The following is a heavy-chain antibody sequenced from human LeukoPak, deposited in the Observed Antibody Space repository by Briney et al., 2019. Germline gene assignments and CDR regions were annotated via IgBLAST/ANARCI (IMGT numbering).Heavy chain of an antibody. CDR2: IWYDGSNK. CDR3: AKDLRDYRYYFDY. J-gene: IGHJ4*02. CDR1: GFTFSSYG. V-gene: IGHV3-33*06. Sequence: GRSLRLSCAASGFTFSSYGMHWVRQAPGKGLEWVAVIWYDGSNKYYADSVEGRFTISRDNSKNTLYLQMNSLRAEDTAVYYCAKDLRDYRYYFDYWGQGTLVTVSS. D-gene: IGHD4-17*01.